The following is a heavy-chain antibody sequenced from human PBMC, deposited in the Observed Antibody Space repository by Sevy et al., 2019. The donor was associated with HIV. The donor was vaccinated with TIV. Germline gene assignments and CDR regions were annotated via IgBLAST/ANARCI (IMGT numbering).Heavy chain of an antibody. D-gene: IGHD5-18*01. CDR3: ARARGYSYGSFDY. CDR2: IIPICGTA. Sequence: ASVKVSCKASGGTFSSYAISWVRQAPGQGLEWMGGIIPICGTANYAQKFQGRVTITADESTSTAYMELSSLRSEDTVVYYCARARGYSYGSFDYWGQGTLVTVSS. J-gene: IGHJ4*02. CDR1: GGTFSSYA. V-gene: IGHV1-69*13.